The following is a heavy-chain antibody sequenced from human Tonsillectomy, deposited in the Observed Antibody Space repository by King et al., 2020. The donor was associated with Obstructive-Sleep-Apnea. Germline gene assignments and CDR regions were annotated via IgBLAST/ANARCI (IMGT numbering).Heavy chain of an antibody. CDR1: GFTFRNYA. CDR3: ARDSLRYFDSTQPYYYYGMDV. CDR2: ISYDGSNK. Sequence: VQLVESGGGVVQPGRSLRLSCAASGFTFRNYAMHWVRQAPGKGLEWVAVISYDGSNKYYADSVKGRFTISRDNSKNTLYLQMNSLRAEDTAVYYCARDSLRYFDSTQPYYYYGMDVWGQGTTVTVSS. V-gene: IGHV3-30*04. D-gene: IGHD3-9*01. J-gene: IGHJ6*02.